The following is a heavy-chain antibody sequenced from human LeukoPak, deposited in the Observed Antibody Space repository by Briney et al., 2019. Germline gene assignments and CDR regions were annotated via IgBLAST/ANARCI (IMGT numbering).Heavy chain of an antibody. J-gene: IGHJ4*02. Sequence: SETLSLTCTVSGGSISSYYWSWIRQPPGKGLEWIGYIYYSGSTNYNPSLKSRVTISVKTSKNQFSLKLSSVTAADTAVYYCARPHNYYGSGSYFDYFDYWGQGTLVTVSS. CDR2: IYYSGST. V-gene: IGHV4-59*12. CDR1: GGSISSYY. CDR3: ARPHNYYGSGSYFDYFDY. D-gene: IGHD3-10*01.